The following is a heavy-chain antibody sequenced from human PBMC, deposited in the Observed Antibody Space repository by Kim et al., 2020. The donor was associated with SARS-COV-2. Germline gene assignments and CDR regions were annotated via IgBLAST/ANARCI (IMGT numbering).Heavy chain of an antibody. V-gene: IGHV3-15*01. CDR2: IKSKTDGGTT. J-gene: IGHJ4*02. CDR1: GFIFKNAW. CDR3: TGDDYLWGTYRP. Sequence: GGSLRLSCAASGFIFKNAWMSWVRQGPGKGLEWIGHIKSKTDGGTTDYAAPVKGRFTISRDDTKNTLFLQMNSLKTEDTGVYFCTGDDYLWGTYRPWGQGTLVTVSS. D-gene: IGHD3-16*02.